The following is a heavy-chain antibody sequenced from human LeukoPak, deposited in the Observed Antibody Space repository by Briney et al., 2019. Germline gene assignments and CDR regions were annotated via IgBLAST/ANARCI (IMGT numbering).Heavy chain of an antibody. CDR1: GYTFTSYG. J-gene: IGHJ4*02. D-gene: IGHD3-22*01. V-gene: IGHV1-18*01. CDR3: ARGQHRYDSSGYYFDY. CDR2: ISAYNGNT. Sequence: ASVKVSCKASGYTFTSYGISWVRQAPGQGLEWMGWISAYNGNTNYAQNLQGRVTMTTDTSTSTAYMELRSLRSDDTAVYYCARGQHRYDSSGYYFDYWGQGTLVTVSS.